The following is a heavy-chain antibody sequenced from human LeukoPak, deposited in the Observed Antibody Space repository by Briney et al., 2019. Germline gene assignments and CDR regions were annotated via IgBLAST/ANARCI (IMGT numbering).Heavy chain of an antibody. CDR2: MYYSGST. CDR3: AREPPYDFWRGYTYGMDV. V-gene: IGHV4-31*03. D-gene: IGHD3-3*01. J-gene: IGHJ6*02. CDR1: GRPISSGGYS. Sequence: SQTLSLTCTVSGRPISSGGYSWRWIRQHPGKGLEWIGYMYYSGSTYYNASLKSRVTISVDTSKNQFSLKLSSVTAADTAVYYCAREPPYDFWRGYTYGMDVWGQGTTVTVSS.